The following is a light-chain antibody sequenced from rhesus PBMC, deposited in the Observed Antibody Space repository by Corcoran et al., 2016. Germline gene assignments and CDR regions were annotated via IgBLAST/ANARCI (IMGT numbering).Light chain of an antibody. CDR2: AAS. V-gene: IGKV1-33*02. Sequence: DIQMSQSPSSLSASVGDKVTITCRASQGISNALAWYQQKPGKAPKLLIYAASHLESGVPSRFSGSRSWTDFTLTISILQPADFATYYCPQGYSTPYSFGQGTKVEIK. CDR1: QGISNA. J-gene: IGKJ2*01. CDR3: PQGYSTPYS.